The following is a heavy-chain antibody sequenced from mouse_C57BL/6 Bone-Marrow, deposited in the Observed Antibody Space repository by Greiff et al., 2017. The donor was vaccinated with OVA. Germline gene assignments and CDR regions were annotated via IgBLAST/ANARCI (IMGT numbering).Heavy chain of an antibody. D-gene: IGHD2-3*01. CDR3: AREGLLGFAY. Sequence: QVQLQQPGAELVRPGSSVKLSCKASGYTFTSYCMDWVKQRPGQGLEWIGNIYPSDSETHYNQKFKDKATLTVDKSSSTAYMQLSSLTSEDSAVYYCAREGLLGFAYWGQGTLVTVSA. CDR1: GYTFTSYC. CDR2: IYPSDSET. V-gene: IGHV1-61*01. J-gene: IGHJ3*01.